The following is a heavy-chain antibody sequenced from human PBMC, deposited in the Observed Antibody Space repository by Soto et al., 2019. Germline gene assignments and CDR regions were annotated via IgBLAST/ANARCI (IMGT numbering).Heavy chain of an antibody. Sequence: SETLSLTCTVSGVSISSYYWSWIRQPPGKGLEWIGYIFISGSTNYNPSLKSRVTISVDASKNQFSLKLSSVTAADTAVYYCGRAPHPSSNWFDPGGQGPLVPVS. V-gene: IGHV4-59*01. J-gene: IGHJ5*02. D-gene: IGHD6-13*01. CDR2: IFISGST. CDR3: GRAPHPSSNWFDP. CDR1: GVSISSYY.